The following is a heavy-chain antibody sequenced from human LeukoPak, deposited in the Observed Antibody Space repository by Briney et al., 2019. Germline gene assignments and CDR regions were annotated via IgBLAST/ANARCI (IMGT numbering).Heavy chain of an antibody. CDR3: ARPGVGSGRYGAFDI. V-gene: IGHV4-59*08. CDR1: GGSISRYY. CDR2: IYYDGST. J-gene: IGHJ3*02. D-gene: IGHD5-18*01. Sequence: PSETLSLTCTVSGGSISRYYWSWIRQPPGKGLEWIGYIYYDGSTNYNPSLKSRVTISLDTSKNQFSLKLSSVTAADTAVYYCARPGVGSGRYGAFDIWGQGTMATVYS.